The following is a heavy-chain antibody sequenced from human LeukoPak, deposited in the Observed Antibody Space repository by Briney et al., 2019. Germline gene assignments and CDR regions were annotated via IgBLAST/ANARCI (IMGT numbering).Heavy chain of an antibody. J-gene: IGHJ6*02. CDR3: ARERIYFGSGRDLTDARLFYYYGMDI. CDR1: GFIFSRYV. CDR2: ITGSGGNT. V-gene: IGHV3-23*01. Sequence: PGGSLRLSCAASGFIFSRYVMSWVRQAPGKGLEWVSVITGSGGNTYYADSVKGRFTISRDNSKNTLYLQMNSLRAEDTAVYYCARERIYFGSGRDLTDARLFYYYGMDIWGQGTTVTVSS. D-gene: IGHD3-10*01.